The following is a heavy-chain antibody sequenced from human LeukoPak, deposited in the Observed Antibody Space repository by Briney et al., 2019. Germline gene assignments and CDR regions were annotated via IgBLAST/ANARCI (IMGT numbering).Heavy chain of an antibody. CDR2: IRSKAYGGTT. V-gene: IGHV3-49*04. D-gene: IGHD3-10*01. CDR3: TRDQTYYYGSGSYRY. CDR1: GLTFGDYA. J-gene: IGHJ4*02. Sequence: GGSLRLSCTASGLTFGDYALSWVRQAPGKGLEWVSFIRSKAYGGTTEYAASVKGRFTISRDDSNSIAYLQMNSLKIEDTAVYYCTRDQTYYYGSGSYRYWGQGTLVTVSS.